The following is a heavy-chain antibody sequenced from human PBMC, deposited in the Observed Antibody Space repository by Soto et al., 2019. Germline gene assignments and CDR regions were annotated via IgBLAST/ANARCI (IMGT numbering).Heavy chain of an antibody. J-gene: IGHJ5*02. CDR2: ISSSASHI. CDR1: GFSFSSYS. D-gene: IGHD2-15*01. CDR3: ARGYTGYCSGGTCYWFDP. Sequence: EVQLVESGGGLVKPGGSLRLSCAASGFSFSSYSMNWVRQAPGKGLEWVSSISSSASHINYADSVKGRFTISSDNAKKSLYVQMNSLRAEDTAVYYCARGYTGYCSGGTCYWFDPWGQGTLVTVSS. V-gene: IGHV3-21*01.